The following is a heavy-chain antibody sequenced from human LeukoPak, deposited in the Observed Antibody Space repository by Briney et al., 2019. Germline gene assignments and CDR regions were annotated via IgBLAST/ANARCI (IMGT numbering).Heavy chain of an antibody. V-gene: IGHV3-30*02. CDR2: IPYDGSNK. J-gene: IGHJ4*02. D-gene: IGHD5-18*01. CDR1: GFTFSNAW. Sequence: GGSLRLSCAASGFTFSNAWMSWVRQAPGKGLEWVAFIPYDGSNKYYADSVKGRFTISRDNSKNTLFLQMNSLRAEDTAVYYCAKTADTGFDYWGQGTLVTVSS. CDR3: AKTADTGFDY.